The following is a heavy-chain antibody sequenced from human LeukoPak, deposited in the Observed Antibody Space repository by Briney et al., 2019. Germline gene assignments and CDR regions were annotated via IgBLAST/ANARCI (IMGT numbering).Heavy chain of an antibody. CDR2: ISYDGSNK. J-gene: IGHJ6*02. CDR3: AKDQIGIAVAGYYYYYGMDV. Sequence: GGSLRLSCAASGFTFSSYGMHWVRQAPGKGLEWVAVISYDGSNKYYADSVKGRFTISRDNSKNTLYLQMNSLRAEDTAVNYCAKDQIGIAVAGYYYYYGMDVWGQGTTVTVSS. D-gene: IGHD6-19*01. CDR1: GFTFSSYG. V-gene: IGHV3-30*18.